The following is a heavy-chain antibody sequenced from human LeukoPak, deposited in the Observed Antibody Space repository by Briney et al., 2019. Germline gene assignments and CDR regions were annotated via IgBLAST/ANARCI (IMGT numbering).Heavy chain of an antibody. D-gene: IGHD3-22*01. CDR3: ARGLDDSSGYRGEGDY. V-gene: IGHV3-11*04. J-gene: IGHJ4*02. Sequence: GGSLRLSCAASGFIFSDYYMSWIRQAPGKGPEWVSYISRSGDTIYYADSVKGRFSISRDNAKNSLYLQMNSLRAEDTAVYYCARGLDDSSGYRGEGDYWGQGTLVTVSS. CDR1: GFIFSDYY. CDR2: ISRSGDTI.